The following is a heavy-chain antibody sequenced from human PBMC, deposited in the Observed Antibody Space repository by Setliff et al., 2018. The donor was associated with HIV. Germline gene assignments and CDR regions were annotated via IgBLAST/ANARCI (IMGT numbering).Heavy chain of an antibody. J-gene: IGHJ4*02. V-gene: IGHV4-59*01. Sequence: SSETLSLTCTVSGGSISSYYWSWIRQPPGKGLEWIGYIYYSGSTNYNPSLKSRVTISVDTSKNQFSLKLSSVTAADTAVYYCASSNYRFVYFDYWGQGVLVTVSS. CDR3: ASSNYRFVYFDY. CDR1: GGSISSYY. D-gene: IGHD1-7*01. CDR2: IYYSGST.